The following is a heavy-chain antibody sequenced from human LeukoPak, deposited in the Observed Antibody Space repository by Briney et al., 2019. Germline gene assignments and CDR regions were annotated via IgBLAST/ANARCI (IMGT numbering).Heavy chain of an antibody. V-gene: IGHV4-61*01. CDR3: ARGQDDRSGTFDY. Sequence: SETLSLTCTVSGDSLSSGNYYLRWIRQPPGKGLDWITYMSPSGTTKYDPSLKSRVTTSVDTSRTQFSLRLSAVAAAGAAVYYGARGQDDRSGTFDYWGQGILVTVSS. CDR2: MSPSGTT. CDR1: GDSLSSGNYY. J-gene: IGHJ4*02. D-gene: IGHD3-22*01.